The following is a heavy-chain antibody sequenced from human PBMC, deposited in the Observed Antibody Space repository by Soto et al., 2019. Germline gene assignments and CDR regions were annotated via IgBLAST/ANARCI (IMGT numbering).Heavy chain of an antibody. J-gene: IGHJ4*02. CDR2: ISYDGSNK. D-gene: IGHD3-22*01. CDR1: GFTFSSYA. V-gene: IGHV3-30-3*01. Sequence: PGGSLRLSCAASGFTFSSYAMYWVRQAPGKGLEWVAVISYDGSNKYYADSVKGRFTISRDNSKNTLYLQMNSLRAEDTAVYYCARGSHYYDSSGYYAPSFDYWGQGTLVTVSS. CDR3: ARGSHYYDSSGYYAPSFDY.